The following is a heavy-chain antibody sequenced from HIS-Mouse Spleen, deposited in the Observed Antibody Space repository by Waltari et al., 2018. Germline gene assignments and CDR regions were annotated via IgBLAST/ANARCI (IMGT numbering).Heavy chain of an antibody. CDR2: IYYSGST. Sequence: QLQLQASCPGLVKPSESLSLTCTVSGGSISCSSYYWAWIRQPPGKGLEWIGSIYYSGSTYYNPSRKSRVTISVDTSKNQFSLKLSSVTAADTAVYYCAREIPYSSSWYDWYFDLWGRGTLVTVSS. D-gene: IGHD6-13*01. CDR1: GGSISCSSYY. V-gene: IGHV4-39*07. J-gene: IGHJ2*01. CDR3: AREIPYSSSWYDWYFDL.